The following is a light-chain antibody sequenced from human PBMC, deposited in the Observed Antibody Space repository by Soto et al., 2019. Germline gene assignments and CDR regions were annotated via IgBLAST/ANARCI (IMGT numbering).Light chain of an antibody. J-gene: IGKJ1*01. CDR1: QSVSPY. Sequence: EIVLTQSPATLSLSPGERATLSCRASQSVSPYLAWYQHKPGQAPRLLIYDVSYRPTGIPARFSGSGSGTGFTLTIRSLEPEDFAFSYCQRCSDWPRTFGQGTKVEVK. V-gene: IGKV3-11*01. CDR3: QRCSDWPRT. CDR2: DVS.